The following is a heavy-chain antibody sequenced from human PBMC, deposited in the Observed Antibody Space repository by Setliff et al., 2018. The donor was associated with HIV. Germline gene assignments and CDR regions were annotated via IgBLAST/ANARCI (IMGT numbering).Heavy chain of an antibody. V-gene: IGHV4-59*01. CDR3: TRAPPSTVVTFFDY. D-gene: IGHD3-10*01. Sequence: PSETLSLTCAVSDGSISSYYWSWIRQPPGKGLEWIGYIYYSGIANYSPSLKGRVTLFVDTSKNQFSLTLRSVTAADTAVYYCTRAPPSTVVTFFDYWGQGALVTV. J-gene: IGHJ4*02. CDR2: IYYSGIA. CDR1: DGSISSYY.